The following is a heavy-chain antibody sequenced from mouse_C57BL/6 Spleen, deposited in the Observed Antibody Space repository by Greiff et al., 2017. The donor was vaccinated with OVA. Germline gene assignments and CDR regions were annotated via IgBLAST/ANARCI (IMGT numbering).Heavy chain of an antibody. D-gene: IGHD2-3*01. CDR3: TREGDDYIDY. Sequence: VQLQQSGAELVRPGASVTLSCKASGYTFTDYEMHWVKQTPVHGLEWIGAIDPETGGTAYNQKFKGKAILTADKSSSTAYMELRSLTSEDSAVYYGTREGDDYIDYWGQGTTLTVSS. CDR2: IDPETGGT. CDR1: GYTFTDYE. J-gene: IGHJ2*01. V-gene: IGHV1-15*01.